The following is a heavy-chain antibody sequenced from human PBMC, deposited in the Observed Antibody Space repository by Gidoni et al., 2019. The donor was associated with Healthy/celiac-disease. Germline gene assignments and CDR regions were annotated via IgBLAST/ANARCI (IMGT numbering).Heavy chain of an antibody. CDR1: GFTFSSYS. Sequence: EVQLVESGGGLVQPGGSLRLSCAASGFTFSSYSMNWVRRAPGKGLEWVSYISSSSSTIYYADSVKGRFTISRDNAKNSLYLQMNSLRAEDTAVYYCARGTALGYCSSTSCYISAPRDYGMDVWGQGTTVTVSS. CDR3: ARGTALGYCSSTSCYISAPRDYGMDV. D-gene: IGHD2-2*02. J-gene: IGHJ6*02. CDR2: ISSSSSTI. V-gene: IGHV3-48*04.